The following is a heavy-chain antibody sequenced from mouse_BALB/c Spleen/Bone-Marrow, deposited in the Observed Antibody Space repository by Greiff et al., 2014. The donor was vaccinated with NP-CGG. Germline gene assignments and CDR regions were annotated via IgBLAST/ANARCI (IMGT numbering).Heavy chain of an antibody. D-gene: IGHD1-1*01. CDR3: ARSGSSSGYFDY. J-gene: IGHJ2*01. Sequence: DVHLVESGGGLVQPGGSRKLSCAASGFTFSSFAMHWVRQAPEKGLEWVAYISSGSSTIYYADTVMGRFTISRDNPKNTLFLQMTSLRSEDTAMYYCARSGSSSGYFDYWGQGTTLTVPS. CDR1: GFTFSSFA. V-gene: IGHV5-17*02. CDR2: ISSGSSTI.